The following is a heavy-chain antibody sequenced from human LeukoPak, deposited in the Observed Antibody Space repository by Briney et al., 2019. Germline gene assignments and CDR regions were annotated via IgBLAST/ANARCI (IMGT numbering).Heavy chain of an antibody. Sequence: GGSLXLSCXXSGFTFSNYWMTWVRQAPGKGLEWLANIKQDGSIIYYVDSVKGRFTISRDNSKNSLYLQMNSLRVEDTALYYCARIGYSGSSNDYWGQGTLVTVSS. V-gene: IGHV3-7*01. D-gene: IGHD6-6*01. CDR3: ARIGYSGSSNDY. CDR2: IKQDGSII. J-gene: IGHJ4*02. CDR1: GFTFSNYW.